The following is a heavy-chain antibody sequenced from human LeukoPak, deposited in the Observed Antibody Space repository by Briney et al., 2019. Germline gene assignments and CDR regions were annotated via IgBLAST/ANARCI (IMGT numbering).Heavy chain of an antibody. V-gene: IGHV4-38-2*01. CDR1: GYSFTSGHY. J-gene: IGHJ4*02. CDR3: VVSPNQDFFDY. CDR2: IYHTGSA. Sequence: SETLSLTCSVSGYSFTSGHYWGWIRQPPGKGLEWIANIYHTGSAHYNPSLKSRVTISVDTSKNQFSLKLSSVTAADTAVYYCVVSPNQDFFDYWGQGPLVTVSS.